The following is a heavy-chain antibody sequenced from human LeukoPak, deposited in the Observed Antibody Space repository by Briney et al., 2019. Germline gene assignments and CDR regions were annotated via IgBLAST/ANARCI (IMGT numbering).Heavy chain of an antibody. J-gene: IGHJ4*02. CDR2: ISSNGGST. CDR1: GSTFSSYA. V-gene: IGHV3-64*01. CDR3: AREHYYDSSGYPDY. D-gene: IGHD3-22*01. Sequence: PGGSLRLSCAASGSTFSSYAMHWVRQAPGKGLEYVSGISSNGGSTYYANSVKGRFTISRDNSKNTLYLQMGSLRAEDMAVYYCAREHYYDSSGYPDYWGQGTLVTVSS.